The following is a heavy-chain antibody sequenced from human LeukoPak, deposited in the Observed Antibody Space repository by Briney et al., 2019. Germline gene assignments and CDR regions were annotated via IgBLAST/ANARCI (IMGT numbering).Heavy chain of an antibody. J-gene: IGHJ4*02. V-gene: IGHV4-34*01. CDR1: GGSFSGYY. Sequence: SETLSLTCAVYGGSFSGYYWSWIRQPPGKGLEWIGEINHSGGTNYNPCLKSRVTISVDTSQNQFSLKLSSVTAADTAVYYCARGLRRSCYYDSSGYANFDYWGQGTLVTVSS. D-gene: IGHD3-22*01. CDR2: INHSGGT. CDR3: ARGLRRSCYYDSSGYANFDY.